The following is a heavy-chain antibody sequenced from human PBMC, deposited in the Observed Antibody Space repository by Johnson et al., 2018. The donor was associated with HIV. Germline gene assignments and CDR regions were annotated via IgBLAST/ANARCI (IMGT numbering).Heavy chain of an antibody. J-gene: IGHJ3*02. CDR1: GFTFSYYG. CDR2: IWYDGSNK. Sequence: MQLVESGGGVVQPGKSLRLSCAASGFTFSYYGMHWVRQAPGKGLEWVAVIWYDGSNKFYADSVKGRFTISRDNSKNTVYRQMNSLRVEDTVVYYCAKSPGKDHGGNSGGVDIWGQGTMVTVSS. CDR3: AKSPGKDHGGNSGGVDI. V-gene: IGHV3-33*06. D-gene: IGHD2-21*01.